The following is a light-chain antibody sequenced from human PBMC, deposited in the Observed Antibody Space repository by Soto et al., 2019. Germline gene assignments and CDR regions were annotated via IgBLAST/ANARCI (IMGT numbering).Light chain of an antibody. CDR2: EAS. CDR3: SSYTSFSTDV. J-gene: IGLJ1*01. V-gene: IGLV2-14*01. CDR1: SSDVGGYNY. Sequence: QSALTQPASVSGSPGQSITISCTGTSSDVGGYNYVSWYQQHPGKAPKLMIYEASNRPSGVSNRFSGAKSDNTASLTISGLQAEDEANYYCSSYTSFSTDVFGTGTKLTVL.